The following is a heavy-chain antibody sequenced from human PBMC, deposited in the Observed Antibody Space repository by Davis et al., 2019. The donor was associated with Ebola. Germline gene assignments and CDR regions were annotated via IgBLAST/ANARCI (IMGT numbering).Heavy chain of an antibody. J-gene: IGHJ5*02. D-gene: IGHD3-10*01. V-gene: IGHV1-18*04. CDR3: ARDVIRDGWFDP. CDR2: ISPYNANT. Sequence: ASVKVSCKASGYTFTNYYMHWVRQAPGQGLEWMAWISPYNANTYTAQRFQGRLTVTADTSTSTAYMELRSLRSDDTAVYYCARDVIRDGWFDPWGQGTLVTVSS. CDR1: GYTFTNYY.